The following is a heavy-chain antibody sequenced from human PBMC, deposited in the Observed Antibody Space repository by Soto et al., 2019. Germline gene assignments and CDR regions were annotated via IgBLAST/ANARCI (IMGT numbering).Heavy chain of an antibody. CDR2: IWYDGSNK. V-gene: IGHV3-33*01. CDR3: ARALESGYSGYEPGY. J-gene: IGHJ4*02. D-gene: IGHD5-12*01. CDR1: GFTFSSYG. Sequence: QVQLVESGGGVVQPGRSLRLSCAASGFTFSSYGMHWVRQAPGKGLEWVAVIWYDGSNKYYADSVKGRFTISRDNYKNTLYLQMNGLRAEDTAEYYCARALESGYSGYEPGYWGQGTLVTVSS.